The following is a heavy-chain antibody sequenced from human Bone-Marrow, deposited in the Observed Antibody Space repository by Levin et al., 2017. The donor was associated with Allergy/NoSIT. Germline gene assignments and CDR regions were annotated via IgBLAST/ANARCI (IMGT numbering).Heavy chain of an antibody. Sequence: SETLSLTCVVSGGSISSSGFYWGWIRQPPGKGLEWIANVYYSGDTYYNPSLKIRITMSVYTSKNQFSLRLSSVTAADTAVYYCARVLRFSQRGFDYWGQGTRVTVSS. CDR1: GGSISSSGFY. CDR2: VYYSGDT. D-gene: IGHD3-3*01. V-gene: IGHV4-39*01. CDR3: ARVLRFSQRGFDY. J-gene: IGHJ4*02.